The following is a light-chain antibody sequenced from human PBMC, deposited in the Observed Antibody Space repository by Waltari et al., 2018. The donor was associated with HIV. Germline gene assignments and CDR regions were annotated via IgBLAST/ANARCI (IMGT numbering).Light chain of an antibody. CDR1: NIGTKS. Sequence: SYVVTQPPSVSVAPGQTARISCGGDNIGTKSVHWYQQKSGLAPLLVIYDDTDRPSGIPERFSGSNSGNTATLTIYRVEAEDEADYYCSSYASNNTFVVFGGGTKLTVL. V-gene: IGLV3-21*02. CDR3: SSYASNNTFVV. J-gene: IGLJ2*01. CDR2: DDT.